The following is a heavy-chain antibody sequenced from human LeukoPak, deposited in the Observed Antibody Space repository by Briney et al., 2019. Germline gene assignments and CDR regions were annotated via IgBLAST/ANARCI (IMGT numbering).Heavy chain of an antibody. CDR3: ARDDCSGGSCYFDY. CDR2: IIPIFGTA. D-gene: IGHD2-15*01. Sequence: SVKVSCKASGGIFSSYAISWVRQAPGQGLEWMGGIIPIFGTANYAQKFQGRVTITADESTSTAYMELSSLRSEDTAVYYCARDDCSGGSCYFDYWGQGTLVTVSS. V-gene: IGHV1-69*13. CDR1: GGIFSSYA. J-gene: IGHJ4*02.